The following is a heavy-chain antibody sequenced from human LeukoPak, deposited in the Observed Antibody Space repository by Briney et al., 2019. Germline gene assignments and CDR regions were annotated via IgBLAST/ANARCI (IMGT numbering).Heavy chain of an antibody. V-gene: IGHV3-23*01. CDR3: AKDRGAAAGRAVFDY. D-gene: IGHD6-13*01. CDR1: GFTFSSYA. Sequence: GGSLRLSCAASGFTFSSYAMSWVRQAPGKGLEWVSAISDSGGSTYYADSVKGRFTISRDNSKNTLYLQMNSLRAEDTAVYYCAKDRGAAAGRAVFDYWGQGTLVTVSS. J-gene: IGHJ4*02. CDR2: ISDSGGST.